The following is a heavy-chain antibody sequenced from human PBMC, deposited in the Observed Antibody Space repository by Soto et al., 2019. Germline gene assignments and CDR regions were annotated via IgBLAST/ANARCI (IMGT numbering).Heavy chain of an antibody. CDR2: IFYSGNT. CDR3: ASGFRLDV. J-gene: IGHJ6*02. Sequence: SETLSLTCTVSGGSINNYYYSWIRQPPGKGLEWIGYIFYSGNTNSNPSLKSRLTISVDTSKNQFSLKLSSLIAADTAVYYCASGFRLDVWGQGSTVTVSS. D-gene: IGHD3-10*01. V-gene: IGHV4-59*01. CDR1: GGSINNYY.